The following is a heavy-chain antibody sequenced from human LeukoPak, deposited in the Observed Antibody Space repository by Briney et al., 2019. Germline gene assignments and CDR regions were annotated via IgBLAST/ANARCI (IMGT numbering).Heavy chain of an antibody. CDR3: AKDRGVRVIEGYYMDV. Sequence: GGSLRLSCADSGFTFSSYWMSWVRQAPGKGLEWVAFIRYDGSNKYYADSVKGRFTISRDNSKNTLYLQMNSLRAEDTAVYYCAKDRGVRVIEGYYMDVWGKGTTVTVSS. J-gene: IGHJ6*03. CDR2: IRYDGSNK. D-gene: IGHD3-3*01. V-gene: IGHV3-30*02. CDR1: GFTFSSYW.